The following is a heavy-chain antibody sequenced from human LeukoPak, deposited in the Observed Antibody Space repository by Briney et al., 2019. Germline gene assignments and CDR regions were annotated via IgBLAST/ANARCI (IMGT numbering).Heavy chain of an antibody. Sequence: GGSLRLSCAASGLTFSSYAMSWVRQAPGKGLEWVSTLSGSGGSTYYADSVKGRFTISKDNSKTTLYLQMNSLRAEDTAVYYCAKPTGEGLAYCGDNCIEYFQHWGQGTLVSVSS. D-gene: IGHD2-21*02. CDR2: LSGSGGST. J-gene: IGHJ1*01. CDR3: AKPTGEGLAYCGDNCIEYFQH. V-gene: IGHV3-23*01. CDR1: GLTFSSYA.